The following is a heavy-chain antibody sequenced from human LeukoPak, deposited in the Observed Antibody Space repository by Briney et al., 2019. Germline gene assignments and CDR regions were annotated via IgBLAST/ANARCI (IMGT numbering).Heavy chain of an antibody. V-gene: IGHV3-11*01. CDR3: ARDRRSGGEYYFDY. Sequence: GGSLRLSCAASGFTFSDYYMSWIRQAPGKGLEWVSYISSSGSTIYYADPVKGRFTISRDSAKNSLYLQMNSLRAEDTAVYYCARDRRSGGEYYFDYWGQGTLVTVSS. CDR2: ISSSGSTI. J-gene: IGHJ4*02. CDR1: GFTFSDYY. D-gene: IGHD3-16*01.